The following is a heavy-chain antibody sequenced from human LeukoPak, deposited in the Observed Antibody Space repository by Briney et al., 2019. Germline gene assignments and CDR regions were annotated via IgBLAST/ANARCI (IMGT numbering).Heavy chain of an antibody. CDR2: IYFSGHT. D-gene: IGHD5-12*01. Sequence: SETLSLTCTVSGTSINDYYWSWIRQPPGKRLEWIGYIYFSGHTNYSPPLKSRVTMSLDVPRDHFSLQLNSVTAADTAVYYCARGHGYSGHALAYWGQGILVTVSS. J-gene: IGHJ4*02. V-gene: IGHV4-59*01. CDR3: ARGHGYSGHALAY. CDR1: GTSINDYY.